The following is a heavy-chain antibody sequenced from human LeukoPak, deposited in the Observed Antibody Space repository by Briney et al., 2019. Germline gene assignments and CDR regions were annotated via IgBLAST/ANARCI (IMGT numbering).Heavy chain of an antibody. V-gene: IGHV3-48*01. CDR3: AFSEYSYASPVGY. Sequence: GGSLRLSCAASGFTFSSYAMSWVRQAPGKGLEWVSYISSSSSTIYYADSVKGRSTISRDNAKNSLYLQMTSLRAEATAVYSCAFSEYSYASPVGYWGQGTLVTVPS. D-gene: IGHD5-18*01. CDR2: ISSSSSTI. J-gene: IGHJ4*02. CDR1: GFTFSSYA.